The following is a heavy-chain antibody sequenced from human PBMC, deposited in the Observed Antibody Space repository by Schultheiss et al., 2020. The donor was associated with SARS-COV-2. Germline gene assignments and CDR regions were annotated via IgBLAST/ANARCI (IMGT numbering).Heavy chain of an antibody. V-gene: IGHV3-11*01. CDR3: AKGVGWITMIVVGDAFDI. CDR2: ISSSGATT. Sequence: GGSLRLSCAASGFTFSNSDMSWVRQAPGKGLEWVSYISSSGATTYYADSVKGRFTISRDNAKNSLYLQMNSLRAEDTAVYYCAKGVGWITMIVVGDAFDIWGQGTMVTVSS. D-gene: IGHD3-22*01. J-gene: IGHJ3*02. CDR1: GFTFSNSD.